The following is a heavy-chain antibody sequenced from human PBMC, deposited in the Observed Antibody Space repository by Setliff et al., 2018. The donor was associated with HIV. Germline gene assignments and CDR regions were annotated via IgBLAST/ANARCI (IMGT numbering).Heavy chain of an antibody. CDR2: INHSGTT. CDR1: GGSISSSGYY. D-gene: IGHD1-1*01. V-gene: IGHV4-39*07. Sequence: PSETLSLTCTVSGGSISSSGYYWGWIRQPPGKGLEWIGEINHSGTTNSNPSLKSRVTISVDTSKNQFSLKLSSVTAADTAVYYCARGPGILSGTSAFDIWGQGTMVTVSS. CDR3: ARGPGILSGTSAFDI. J-gene: IGHJ3*02.